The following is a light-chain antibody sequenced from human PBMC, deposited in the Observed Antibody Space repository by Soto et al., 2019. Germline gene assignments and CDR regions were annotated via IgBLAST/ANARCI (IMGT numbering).Light chain of an antibody. CDR1: SSDVGGYNY. J-gene: IGLJ1*01. CDR2: DVS. Sequence: ALTQPASVSGSPGQSITISCTGTSSDVGGYNYVSWYQQHPGKAPKLMIYDVSNRPSGVSNRFSGSKSGNTASLTISGLQAEDEADYYCCSYTSSSTYVFGTGTKVTVL. CDR3: CSYTSSSTYV. V-gene: IGLV2-14*03.